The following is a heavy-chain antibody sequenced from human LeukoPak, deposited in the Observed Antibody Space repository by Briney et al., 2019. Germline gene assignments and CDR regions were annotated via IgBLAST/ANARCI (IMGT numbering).Heavy chain of an antibody. Sequence: SETLSLTCTVSGGSISSGGYYWGWIRQPPGKGLEWIGSIYYSGSTYYNPSLKSRVTISVDTSKNQFSLKLSSVTAADTAVYYCAVDLRDTAMVHLDFDYWGQGTLVTVSS. J-gene: IGHJ4*02. CDR1: GGSISSGGYY. CDR3: AVDLRDTAMVHLDFDY. CDR2: IYYSGST. V-gene: IGHV4-39*07. D-gene: IGHD5-18*01.